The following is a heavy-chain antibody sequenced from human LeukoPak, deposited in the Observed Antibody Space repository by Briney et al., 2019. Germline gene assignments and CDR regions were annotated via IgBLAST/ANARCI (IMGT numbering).Heavy chain of an antibody. Sequence: PGRSLRLSCAASGFTFDDYAMHWVRQAPGKGLEWVSGISWNSGSIGYADSVQGRFTISRDNAKNSLYLQMNSLRAEDTALYYCAKGDYDILTGYSDYWGQGTLVTVSS. CDR2: ISWNSGSI. V-gene: IGHV3-9*01. D-gene: IGHD3-9*01. J-gene: IGHJ4*02. CDR3: AKGDYDILTGYSDY. CDR1: GFTFDDYA.